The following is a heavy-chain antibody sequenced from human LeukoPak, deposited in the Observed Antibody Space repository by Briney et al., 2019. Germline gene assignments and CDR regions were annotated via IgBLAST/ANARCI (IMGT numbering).Heavy chain of an antibody. CDR1: GGSIRGYF. V-gene: IGHV4-59*08. CDR2: IYYSGST. Sequence: LETLSLTCTVAGGSIRGYFWSWIRQPPGKGLEWIGYIYYSGSTNYNPSLKSRVTISVDTSKNLFSLKLRSVTAADTAVYYCARLTAALDYSGQGTLVTVSS. CDR3: ARLTAALDY. J-gene: IGHJ4*02. D-gene: IGHD6-13*01.